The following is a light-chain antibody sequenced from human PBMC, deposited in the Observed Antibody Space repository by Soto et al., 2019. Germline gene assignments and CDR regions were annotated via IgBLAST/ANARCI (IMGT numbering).Light chain of an antibody. Sequence: EIVLTQSPGTLSLSPGEGATLSCRASQSVSTNFFAWYQQKPGQAPRLLIYGESTRATGIPDRFSGSGSGTDFTLTFSRLEPEDFAVYYCQQYGRTSWTFGQGTKVDIK. CDR2: GES. CDR1: QSVSTNF. V-gene: IGKV3-20*01. CDR3: QQYGRTSWT. J-gene: IGKJ1*01.